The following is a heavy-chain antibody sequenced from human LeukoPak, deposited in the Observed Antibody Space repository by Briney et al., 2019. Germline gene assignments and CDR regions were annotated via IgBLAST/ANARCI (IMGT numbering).Heavy chain of an antibody. Sequence: GGSLRLSCAASGFTFSSYSMNWVRQAPGKGLEWVSSISSSSSYIYYADSVKGRFTISGDNAKNSLYLQMNSLRAEDTAVYYCARAVTNDAFDIWGQGTMVTVSS. CDR1: GFTFSSYS. CDR3: ARAVTNDAFDI. D-gene: IGHD4-17*01. V-gene: IGHV3-21*01. J-gene: IGHJ3*02. CDR2: ISSSSSYI.